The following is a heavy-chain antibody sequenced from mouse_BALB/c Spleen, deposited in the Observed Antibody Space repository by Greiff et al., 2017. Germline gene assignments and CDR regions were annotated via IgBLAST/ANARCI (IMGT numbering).Heavy chain of an antibody. Sequence: QVQLQQSGPELVKPGASVRISCKASGYTFTSYYIHWVKQRPGQGLEWIGWIYPGNVNTKYNEKFKGKATLTADKSSSTAYMQLSSLTSEDSAVYYCARWYYGSSYWYFDVWGAGTTVTVSS. V-gene: IGHV1S56*01. CDR1: GYTFTSYY. CDR3: ARWYYGSSYWYFDV. CDR2: IYPGNVNT. J-gene: IGHJ1*01. D-gene: IGHD1-1*01.